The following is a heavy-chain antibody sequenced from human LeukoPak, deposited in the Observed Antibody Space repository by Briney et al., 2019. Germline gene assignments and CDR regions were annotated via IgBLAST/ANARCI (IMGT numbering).Heavy chain of an antibody. D-gene: IGHD4-23*01. CDR1: GGSISSYY. Sequence: SETLSLTCTVSGGSISSYYWSWIRQPPGKGLEWIGYIYYSGSTNYNPSLKSRVTISVDTSKNQFSLKLSSVTAADTAVYYCARENYGGNSADFDYWGQGTLVTVSS. CDR3: ARENYGGNSADFDY. CDR2: IYYSGST. V-gene: IGHV4-59*01. J-gene: IGHJ4*02.